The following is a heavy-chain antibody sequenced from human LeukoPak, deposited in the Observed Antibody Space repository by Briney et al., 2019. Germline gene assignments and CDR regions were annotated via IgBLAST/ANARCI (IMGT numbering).Heavy chain of an antibody. CDR3: ARNAGDY. J-gene: IGHJ4*02. V-gene: IGHV4-59*01. CDR1: GGSFCGYY. CDR2: IYYSGST. D-gene: IGHD2-8*01. Sequence: SETLSLTCAVNGGSFCGYYWSWIRQPPGKGLEWIGYIYYSGSTNYNPSLKSRVTISLDTSKNQFSLKLSSVTAADTAVYYCARNAGDYWGQGTLVTVSS.